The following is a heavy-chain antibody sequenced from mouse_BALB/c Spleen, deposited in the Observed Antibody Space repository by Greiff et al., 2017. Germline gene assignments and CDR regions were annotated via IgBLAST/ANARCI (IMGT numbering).Heavy chain of an antibody. CDR2: IWTGGGT. CDR3: VRGANWEAMDY. CDR1: GFSLTSYD. D-gene: IGHD4-1*01. V-gene: IGHV2-9-2*01. Sequence: VQLVESGPGLVAPSQSLSITCTVSGFSLTSYDISWIRQPPGKGLEWLGVIWTGGGTNYNSAFMSRLSISKDNSKSQVFSKMNSLQTDDTAIYYCVRGANWEAMDYWGQGTSVTVSS. J-gene: IGHJ4*01.